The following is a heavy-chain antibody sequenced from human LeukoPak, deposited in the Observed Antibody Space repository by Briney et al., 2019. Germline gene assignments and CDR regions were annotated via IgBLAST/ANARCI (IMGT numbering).Heavy chain of an antibody. CDR1: GGSISSGTYY. D-gene: IGHD4-23*01. CDR2: IYSSGST. Sequence: SQTLSLTCTVSGGSISSGTYYWSWIRQPAGKGLEWIGRIYSSGSTSYNPSLESRVTISVDTSKNRFSLKLSSVTAADTAVYYCAIHDYGGRDAFDIWGQGTMVTVSS. CDR3: AIHDYGGRDAFDI. V-gene: IGHV4-61*02. J-gene: IGHJ3*02.